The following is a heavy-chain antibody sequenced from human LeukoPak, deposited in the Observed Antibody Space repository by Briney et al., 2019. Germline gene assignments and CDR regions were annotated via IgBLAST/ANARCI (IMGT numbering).Heavy chain of an antibody. CDR3: AMGAGNSGFFGY. CDR2: IDTNTGNP. J-gene: IGHJ4*02. Sequence: GASVKVSCKASGYTFSTYFMHWLRQAPGQGLEWMGWIDTNTGNPTYAQGFTGRFVFSLDTSVTTAYLQISSLKAEDTAVYYCAMGAGNSGFFGYWGQGTLVPSPQ. V-gene: IGHV7-4-1*02. D-gene: IGHD4-23*01. CDR1: GYTFSTYF.